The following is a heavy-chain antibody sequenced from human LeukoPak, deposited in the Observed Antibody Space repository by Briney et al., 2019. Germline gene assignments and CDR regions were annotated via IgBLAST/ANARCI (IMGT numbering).Heavy chain of an antibody. CDR2: INSDGSST. CDR1: GFTFSSYW. J-gene: IGHJ2*01. V-gene: IGHV3-74*01. D-gene: IGHD6-6*01. CDR3: AKDSSSGHWYFDL. Sequence: GGSLRLSCAASGFTFSSYWMHWVRQAPGKGLVWVSRINSDGSSTSYADSVKGRFTISRDNAKNSLYLQMNSLRAEDMALYYCAKDSSSGHWYFDLWGRGTLVTVSS.